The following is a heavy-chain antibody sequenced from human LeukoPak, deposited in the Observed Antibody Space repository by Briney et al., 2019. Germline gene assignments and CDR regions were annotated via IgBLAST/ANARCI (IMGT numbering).Heavy chain of an antibody. CDR1: GGSISRYY. Sequence: SETLSLTCNVSGGSISRYYWTWTRQSAGKGLEWIGRISASGSTNYNPSLKSRVTVSVDTSNNHFSLNLSSVTAADTAVYWCAREARDSRHLDLWGQGALVTVSS. D-gene: IGHD3-22*01. J-gene: IGHJ5*02. CDR3: AREARDSRHLDL. V-gene: IGHV4-4*07. CDR2: ISASGST.